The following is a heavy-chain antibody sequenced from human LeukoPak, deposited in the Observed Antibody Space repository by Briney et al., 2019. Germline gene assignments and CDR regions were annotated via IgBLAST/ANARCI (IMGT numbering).Heavy chain of an antibody. CDR3: ATDQPDSSPLRFLEATGMDV. D-gene: IGHD3-3*01. Sequence: GGSLRLSCAASGFTFSSYTMNWVRQAPGKGREGVAVISYDGSNKYYADSVKGRFTISRDNSKNTLYLQMNSLRAEDTAVYYCATDQPDSSPLRFLEATGMDVWGQGTTVTVSS. CDR2: ISYDGSNK. CDR1: GFTFSSYT. V-gene: IGHV3-30-3*01. J-gene: IGHJ6*02.